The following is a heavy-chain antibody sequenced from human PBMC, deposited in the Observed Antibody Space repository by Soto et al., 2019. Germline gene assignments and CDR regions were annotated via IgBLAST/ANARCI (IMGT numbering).Heavy chain of an antibody. Sequence: QVQLVESGGGVVQPGRSLRLSCAASGFTFSNYAMHWVRQAPGKGLEWVAAILSDEINKYSADSVKGRFTISRDNSKNTLYLPMNSRRTEETAVYYCAIIATSSGGDAFDIWGQGTMVTVSS. CDR1: GFTFSNYA. V-gene: IGHV3-30-3*01. CDR3: AIIATSSGGDAFDI. CDR2: ILSDEINK. J-gene: IGHJ3*02. D-gene: IGHD1-26*01.